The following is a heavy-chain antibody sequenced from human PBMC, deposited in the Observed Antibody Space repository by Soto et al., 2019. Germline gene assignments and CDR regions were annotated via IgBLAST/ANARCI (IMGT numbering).Heavy chain of an antibody. J-gene: IGHJ3*02. V-gene: IGHV3-33*06. CDR1: GFTFSSYG. CDR3: AKDFSIAPGGTAFDS. CDR2: IWYDGSNK. D-gene: IGHD6-25*01. Sequence: VGSLRLSCAASGFTFSSYGMHWVRQAPGKGLEWVAVIWYDGSNKYYADSVKGRFTISRDNSKNTLYLQMNSLRAEDTAVYYCAKDFSIAPGGTAFDSCGLGTMVTVSS.